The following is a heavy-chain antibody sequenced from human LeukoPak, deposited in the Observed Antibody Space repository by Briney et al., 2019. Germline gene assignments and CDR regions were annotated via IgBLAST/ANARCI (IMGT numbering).Heavy chain of an antibody. Sequence: GGSLRLSCAASGFTFSTYAMTWVRQAPGKGLEWVSIIGSGGDITYYADSVKGRFTISRDSSRNTLYLQMNSLRVEDTALYYCARPGGSRSNSYWYFDLWGQGTLVTVSS. CDR3: ARPGGSRSNSYWYFDL. V-gene: IGHV3-23*01. D-gene: IGHD1-26*01. CDR2: IGSGGDIT. J-gene: IGHJ2*01. CDR1: GFTFSTYA.